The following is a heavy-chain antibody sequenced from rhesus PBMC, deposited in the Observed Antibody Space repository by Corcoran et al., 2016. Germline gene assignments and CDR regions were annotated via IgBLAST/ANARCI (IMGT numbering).Heavy chain of an antibody. Sequence: QVQLQESGPGVVKPSETLSLTCAVSGGSTSGFYPWSWLRLPPGTGRGGIGYIGGSSGSTNYNPSLKNRVTISKDTSKNQFSLKLSSVTAADTAVYYCARGIKAAAGTSYYFDYWGQGVLVTVSS. D-gene: IGHD6-25*01. CDR2: IGGSSGST. J-gene: IGHJ4*01. CDR1: GGSTSGFYP. V-gene: IGHV4-127*01. CDR3: ARGIKAAAGTSYYFDY.